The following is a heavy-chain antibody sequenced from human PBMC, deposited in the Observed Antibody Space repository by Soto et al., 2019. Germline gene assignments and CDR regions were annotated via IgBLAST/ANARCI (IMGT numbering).Heavy chain of an antibody. CDR2: INHSGGT. CDR1: GGSFSAYY. V-gene: IGHV4-34*01. Sequence: PSVPLSLTCAVKGGSFSAYYWSWIRQPPGKGLEWIGEINHSGGTSYNPSLKSRVTISVDTSKNQFSLKLTSVTAADTAVYYCASFQYYVFFFGDPATTKFDTWGQ. CDR3: ASFQYYVFFFGDPATTKFDT. J-gene: IGHJ5*02. D-gene: IGHD3-3*01.